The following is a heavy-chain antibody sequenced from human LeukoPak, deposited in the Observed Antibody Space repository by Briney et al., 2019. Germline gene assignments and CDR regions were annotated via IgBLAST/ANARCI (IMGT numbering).Heavy chain of an antibody. J-gene: IGHJ4*02. Sequence: SETLSLTCTVSGGSISSYYWSWIRQPPGKGLEWIGYIYYSGSTNYNPSLKSRVTISVDTFKNQFSLKLSSVTAADTAVYYCARDSADYYGSGSQLDYWGQGTLVTVSS. CDR3: ARDSADYYGSGSQLDY. CDR1: GGSISSYY. CDR2: IYYSGST. D-gene: IGHD3-10*01. V-gene: IGHV4-59*01.